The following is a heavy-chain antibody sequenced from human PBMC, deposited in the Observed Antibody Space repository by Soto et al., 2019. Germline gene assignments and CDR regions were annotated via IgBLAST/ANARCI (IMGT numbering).Heavy chain of an antibody. CDR2: ISSSSSYT. CDR3: AKSEDDSSAYVGYFDY. J-gene: IGHJ4*02. Sequence: GGSLRLSCAASGFTFSDYYMSWIRQAPGKGLEWVSYISSSSSYTNYADSVKGRFTISRDNAKNSLYLQMNSLRAEDTAVCYCAKSEDDSSAYVGYFDYWGQGTMVTVSS. D-gene: IGHD3-22*01. CDR1: GFTFSDYY. V-gene: IGHV3-11*06.